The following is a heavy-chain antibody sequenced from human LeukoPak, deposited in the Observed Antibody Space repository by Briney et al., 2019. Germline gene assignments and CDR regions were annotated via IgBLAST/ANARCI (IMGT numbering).Heavy chain of an antibody. V-gene: IGHV1-2*02. Sequence: ASVKVSCKASGYTFTGYYMHWVRQAPGQGLEWVGWINPNSGGTNYAQKFQGRVTMTRDTSISTAYMELSRLRSDDTAVYYCARDKYYYGSGSYKYNWFDPWGQGTLVTVSS. D-gene: IGHD3-10*01. J-gene: IGHJ5*02. CDR2: INPNSGGT. CDR3: ARDKYYYGSGSYKYNWFDP. CDR1: GYTFTGYY.